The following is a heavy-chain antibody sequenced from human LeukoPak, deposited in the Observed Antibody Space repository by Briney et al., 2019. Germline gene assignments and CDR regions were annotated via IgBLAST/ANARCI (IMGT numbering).Heavy chain of an antibody. CDR3: ARADTAMVTGDY. CDR2: IIPIFGTA. Sequence: SVKVSCKASGGTFSSYAISWVRQAPGQGLEWMGGIIPIFGTANYAQKFQGRVTMTTDTSTSTAYMELRSLRSDDTAVYYCARADTAMVTGDYWGQGTLVTVSS. D-gene: IGHD5-18*01. V-gene: IGHV1-69*05. CDR1: GGTFSSYA. J-gene: IGHJ4*02.